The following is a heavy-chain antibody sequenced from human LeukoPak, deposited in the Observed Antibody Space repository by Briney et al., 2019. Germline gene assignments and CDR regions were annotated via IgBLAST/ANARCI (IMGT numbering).Heavy chain of an antibody. CDR2: MHYSESA. CDR1: GDSLTRGGYF. CDR3: ARERGRLVDY. Sequence: SETLSLTRTVSGDSLTRGGYFWSWIRQHPVKGLEWIGYMHYSESANYNPSLKSRFTISVDTSQNQISLKVNSVTAADTAVYYCARERGRLVDYWGQGTLVTVAS. V-gene: IGHV4-31*03. D-gene: IGHD6-25*01. J-gene: IGHJ4*02.